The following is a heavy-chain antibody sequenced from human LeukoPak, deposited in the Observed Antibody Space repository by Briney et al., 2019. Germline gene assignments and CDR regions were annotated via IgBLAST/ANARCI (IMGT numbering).Heavy chain of an antibody. D-gene: IGHD6-13*01. Sequence: GGSLRLSCAASGFTFSSYWMSWVRQAPGKGLEWVANIKQDGSEKYYVDSVKGRFTISRDNAKNSLYLQMNSLRAEDTAVYYCARGRGSSWYYFDSWGQGTLVTVSS. CDR2: IKQDGSEK. J-gene: IGHJ4*02. CDR1: GFTFSSYW. CDR3: ARGRGSSWYYFDS. V-gene: IGHV3-7*01.